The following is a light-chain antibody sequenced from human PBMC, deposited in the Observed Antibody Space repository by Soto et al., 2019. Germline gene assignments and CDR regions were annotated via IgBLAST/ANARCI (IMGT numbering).Light chain of an antibody. CDR3: QRYNNWPLT. Sequence: EIVLTQSPGTLSLSPGERATLSCTASQSLSGSQLAWYQQKPGQAPRLLIHDASSRATGISDRFSGSRSGTEFTLTINSLQSEDFAVYYCQRYNNWPLTFGGGTKVDNK. CDR2: DAS. V-gene: IGKV3D-20*02. J-gene: IGKJ4*01. CDR1: QSLSGSQ.